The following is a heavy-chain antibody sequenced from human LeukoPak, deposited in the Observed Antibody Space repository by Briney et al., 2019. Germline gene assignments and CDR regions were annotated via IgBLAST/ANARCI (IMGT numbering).Heavy chain of an antibody. V-gene: IGHV3-21*01. CDR2: ISSSSSYI. J-gene: IGHJ4*02. Sequence: PGGSLRLSCAASGFTLSSYSMNWVRQAPGKGLEWVSSISSSSSYIYYADSVKGRFTISRDNAKNSLYLQMNSLRAEDTAVYYCARDAPYYYDSSGYYSYWGQGTLVTVSS. D-gene: IGHD3-22*01. CDR1: GFTLSSYS. CDR3: ARDAPYYYDSSGYYSY.